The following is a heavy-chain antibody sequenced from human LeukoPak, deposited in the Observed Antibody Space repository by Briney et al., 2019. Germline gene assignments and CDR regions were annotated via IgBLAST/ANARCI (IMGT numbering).Heavy chain of an antibody. CDR3: ARGYSSSWYYFDY. CDR2: VHNSDT. V-gene: IGHV4-61*08. D-gene: IGHD6-13*01. CDR1: GASVNNGGYY. J-gene: IGHJ4*02. Sequence: SETLSLTCSVSGASVNNGGYYWTWIRQPPGKGLEWIAYVHNSDTNQNPSLKSRVTISLDTSKNEFSLKLHSVTTADTAVYYCARGYSSSWYYFDYWGQGTLVTVSS.